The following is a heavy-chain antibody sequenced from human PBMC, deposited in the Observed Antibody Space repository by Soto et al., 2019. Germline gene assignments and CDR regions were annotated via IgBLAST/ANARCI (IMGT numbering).Heavy chain of an antibody. V-gene: IGHV3-48*02. CDR1: GFNFSSYS. D-gene: IGHD6-13*01. Sequence: EVQLVESGGGLVQPGGSLRLSCAASGFNFSSYSMNWVRQAPGKGLEWVSYISSSSSTIYYADSVKGRFTISRDNAKNSLYLQMNSLRDEDTAVYYCARAPIAAAGKSGYYGMDVRGQGTTVTVSS. J-gene: IGHJ6*02. CDR2: ISSSSSTI. CDR3: ARAPIAAAGKSGYYGMDV.